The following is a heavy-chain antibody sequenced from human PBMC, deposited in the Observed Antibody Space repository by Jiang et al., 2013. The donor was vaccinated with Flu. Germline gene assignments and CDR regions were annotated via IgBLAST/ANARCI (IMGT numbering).Heavy chain of an antibody. CDR3: AKDVGYCTTTTCPMALDI. J-gene: IGHJ3*02. D-gene: IGHD2-2*01. Sequence: VVQPGRSLRLSCSDSGFTFSSFAMHWVRQAPGAGLEWVALISYDGSDEYYADSVKGRFTISRDNSKNTVYLQMNSLRPDDTAVYYCAKDVGYCTTTTCPMALDIWGQGTMVTVSS. CDR2: ISYDGSDE. CDR1: GFTFSSFA. V-gene: IGHV3-30*18.